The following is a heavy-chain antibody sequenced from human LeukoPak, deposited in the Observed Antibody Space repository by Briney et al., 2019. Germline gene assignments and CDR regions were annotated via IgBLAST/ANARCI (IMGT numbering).Heavy chain of an antibody. D-gene: IGHD3-22*01. Sequence: GGSLRLSCAASGFTFSSYAMSWVRQAPGRGLECVSTISVSGGTTHYADSVKGRFTISRDNSKKTLYLQMNSLRAEDTAVYYCTKGMYYYDSSGYSLFDYWGQGTLVTVSS. CDR2: ISVSGGTT. J-gene: IGHJ4*02. CDR3: TKGMYYYDSSGYSLFDY. V-gene: IGHV3-23*01. CDR1: GFTFSSYA.